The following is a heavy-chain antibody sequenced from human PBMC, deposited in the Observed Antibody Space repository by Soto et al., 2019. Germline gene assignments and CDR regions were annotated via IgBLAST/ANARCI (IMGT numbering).Heavy chain of an antibody. J-gene: IGHJ6*02. D-gene: IGHD6-13*01. CDR1: GYSFTSYW. V-gene: IGHV5-51*01. CDR2: IYPGDSDT. CDR3: MRSGAGHKQQPPRRYYGMDV. Sequence: GESLKLSCKGPGYSFTSYWIGWVRQMPGKGLEVKGIIYPGDSDTRDSPSFHGQLTIPANKSISTAYLQWSSLKASETAMYYGMRSGAGHKQQPPRRYYGMDVWGQGTTVTVSS.